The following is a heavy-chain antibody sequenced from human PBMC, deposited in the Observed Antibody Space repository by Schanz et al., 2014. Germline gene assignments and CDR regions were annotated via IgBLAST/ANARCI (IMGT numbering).Heavy chain of an antibody. CDR1: GFPFSGYT. Sequence: QLQLVESGGGVVQPGRSLRLSCAASGFPFSGYTMNWVRQAPGKGLEWVSVIYNGGGGRTYYADSVKGRFTISSDNSKNTVFLQMNSLRAEDTAVYYCARDALAQPGKYNSPWFYFDFWGQGAPVIVSS. CDR3: ARDALAQPGKYNSPWFYFDF. J-gene: IGHJ4*02. D-gene: IGHD6-19*01. V-gene: IGHV3-NL1*01. CDR2: IYNGGGGRT.